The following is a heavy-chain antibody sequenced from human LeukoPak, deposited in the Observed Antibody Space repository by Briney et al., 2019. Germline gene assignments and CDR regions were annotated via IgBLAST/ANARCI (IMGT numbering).Heavy chain of an antibody. CDR1: GGTFSSYA. J-gene: IGHJ4*02. CDR2: IIPIFGTA. D-gene: IGHD5-18*01. CDR3: ARDLDTALEFDY. Sequence: SVKVSCKASGGTFSSYAISWVRQAPGQGREWMGRIIPIFGTANYAQKFQGRVTITTDESTSTAYMELSSLRSEDTAVYYCARDLDTALEFDYWGQGPLVTVSS. V-gene: IGHV1-69*05.